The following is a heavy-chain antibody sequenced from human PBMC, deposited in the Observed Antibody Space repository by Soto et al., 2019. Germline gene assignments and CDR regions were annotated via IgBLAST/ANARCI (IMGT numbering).Heavy chain of an antibody. CDR2: IWHDGGEK. V-gene: IGHV3-33*01. J-gene: IGHJ4*02. Sequence: QVQLVESGGGVVQPGRSLRLSCTASGFTLSDYGMHWVRQAPGKGLEWVAVIWHDGGEKYYADSETGRFTISRDNSKNTVHLQIDSLGTEDTALYYCARDPGRDSPIDYWGQGTLVTVSS. CDR3: ARDPGRDSPIDY. CDR1: GFTLSDYG. D-gene: IGHD3-22*01.